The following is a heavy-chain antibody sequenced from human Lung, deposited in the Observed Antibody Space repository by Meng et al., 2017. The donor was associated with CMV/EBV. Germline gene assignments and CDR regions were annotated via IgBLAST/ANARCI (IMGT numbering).Heavy chain of an antibody. CDR2: IYYSGST. V-gene: IGHV4-61*01. D-gene: IGHD3-16*02. CDR1: GSFSSGSYS. CDR3: ARVMITFGGVIDHFDY. J-gene: IGHJ4*02. Sequence: GSFSSGSYSWCWIRQPPGKGLEWIGYIYYSGSTNYNPSLKSRVTISVDTSKNQFSLKLSSVTAADTAVYYCARVMITFGGVIDHFDYWGQGTLVTVSS.